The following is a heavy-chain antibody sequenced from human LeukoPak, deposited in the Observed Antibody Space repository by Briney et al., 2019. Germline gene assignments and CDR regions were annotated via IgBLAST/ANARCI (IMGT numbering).Heavy chain of an antibody. V-gene: IGHV4-31*03. CDR2: IYYTGIT. D-gene: IGHD5-18*01. J-gene: IGHJ4*02. CDR1: GDSISRGAHL. CDR3: ARADLSETATLDS. Sequence: SETLSLTCSVSGDSISRGAHLWSWIRQHPGKGLEWIGYIYYTGITYYNPSLRSRLTITVDTSKNQFSLKLMSVTAADTAVYFCARADLSETATLDSWGQGTLVTVSS.